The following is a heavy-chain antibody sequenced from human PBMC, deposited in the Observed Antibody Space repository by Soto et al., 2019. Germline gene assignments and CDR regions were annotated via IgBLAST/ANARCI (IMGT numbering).Heavy chain of an antibody. CDR3: ARDFAYFDS. J-gene: IGHJ4*02. D-gene: IGHD3-3*01. CDR2: VCHTGRT. Sequence: QVQLQESGPGLVKPSETLSLTCTVSGGSFKSGSYSWSWIRQPPGKGLEWIGYVCHTGRTSYNPSLKSRVSMSMDTSKNQFSLNLDSVTAADTAVYFCARDFAYFDSWGQGTLVTVSS. CDR1: GGSFKSGSYS. V-gene: IGHV4-61*01.